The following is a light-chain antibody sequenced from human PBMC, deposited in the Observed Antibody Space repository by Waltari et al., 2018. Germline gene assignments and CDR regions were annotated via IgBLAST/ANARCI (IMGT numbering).Light chain of an antibody. V-gene: IGKV3-20*01. CDR1: QSITTKS. Sequence: EVVLTQSPGTLSLSPGERATLSCRASQSITTKSLAWYKQKPGQAPRFLLYGTSSRATGIPDRFTGSGSGTDFTLTISRLEPGDFAVYYCLQYHISPLTFGGGTKVEIK. J-gene: IGKJ4*01. CDR3: LQYHISPLT. CDR2: GTS.